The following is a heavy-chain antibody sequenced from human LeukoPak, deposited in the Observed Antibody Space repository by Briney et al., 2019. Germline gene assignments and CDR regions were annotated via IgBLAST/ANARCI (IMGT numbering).Heavy chain of an antibody. J-gene: IGHJ3*02. V-gene: IGHV3-66*01. CDR3: ARAPDGYEAFDI. CDR2: IYSGGRT. CDR1: GFTFSHFG. D-gene: IGHD3-22*01. Sequence: GGSLILSCAASGFTFSHFGMHWVRQAPGKGLEWVPVIYSGGRTYYADSVKGRFTTSRDNSKNTLYLQMNSLRAEDTAVYYCARAPDGYEAFDIWGQGTMVTVSS.